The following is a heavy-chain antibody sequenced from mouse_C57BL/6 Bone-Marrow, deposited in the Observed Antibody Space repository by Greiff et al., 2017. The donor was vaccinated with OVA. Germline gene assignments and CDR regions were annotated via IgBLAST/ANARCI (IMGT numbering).Heavy chain of an antibody. J-gene: IGHJ4*01. CDR1: GYTFTSYG. D-gene: IGHD2-5*01. CDR2: IYPRSGNT. Sequence: QVQLQQSGAELAMPGASVKLSCKASGYTFTSYGISWVKQRTGQGLEWIGEIYPRSGNTYYNEKFKGKATLTADKSSSTAYMELSSLTSEDSAVYSCARGVEYSNWDIDDWGKGTSVTVSS. V-gene: IGHV1-81*01. CDR3: ARGVEYSNWDIDD.